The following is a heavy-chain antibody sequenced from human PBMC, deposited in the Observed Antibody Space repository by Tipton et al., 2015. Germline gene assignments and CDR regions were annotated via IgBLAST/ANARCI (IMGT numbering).Heavy chain of an antibody. CDR1: GGSISSYY. V-gene: IGHV4-4*07. Sequence: TLSLTCTVSGGSISSYYWSWIRQPAGKGLEWIGRIHTSGSTSYNPSLKSRVTMSIDTSKDQFSLQLTSVTAADTAVYYCARHPIGGPRWLRDYWGQGTLVTVSS. CDR2: IHTSGST. D-gene: IGHD5-24*01. J-gene: IGHJ4*02. CDR3: ARHPIGGPRWLRDY.